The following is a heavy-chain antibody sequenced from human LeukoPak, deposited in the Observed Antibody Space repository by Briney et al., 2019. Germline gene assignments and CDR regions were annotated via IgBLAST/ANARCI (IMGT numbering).Heavy chain of an antibody. Sequence: ASVKVSCKASGYTFTAYYIHWVRQAPGQGLEWMGWINPNNRGTNYAQKFQGRVTMTRDTSISTAYMELSRLRSDVTAVYYCARDQGSDDSSDYWPLDYWGQGTLVTVSS. V-gene: IGHV1-2*02. J-gene: IGHJ4*02. D-gene: IGHD3-22*01. CDR1: GYTFTAYY. CDR2: INPNNRGT. CDR3: ARDQGSDDSSDYWPLDY.